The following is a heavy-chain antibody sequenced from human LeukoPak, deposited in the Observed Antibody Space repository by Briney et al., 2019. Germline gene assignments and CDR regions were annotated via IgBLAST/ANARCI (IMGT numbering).Heavy chain of an antibody. D-gene: IGHD4-17*01. CDR2: ISGSGGST. CDR3: AKDPQSMTTVTTGWFDP. J-gene: IGHJ5*02. CDR1: GFTFSSYA. V-gene: IGHV3-23*01. Sequence: PGGSLRLSCAASGFTFSSYAMSWVRQAPGKGLEWVSAISGSGGSTYYADSVKGRFTISRDNSKNTLYLQMNSLRAEDTAVYYCAKDPQSMTTVTTGWFDPWGQGTLVTVSS.